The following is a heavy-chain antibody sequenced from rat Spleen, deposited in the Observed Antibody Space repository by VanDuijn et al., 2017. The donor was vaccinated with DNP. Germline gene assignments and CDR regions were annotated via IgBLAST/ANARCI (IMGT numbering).Heavy chain of an antibody. CDR1: GFTFNNYW. J-gene: IGHJ3*01. V-gene: IGHV5S13*01. CDR2: ITTGGGNT. CDR3: ANSESAGFVY. Sequence: EVQLVESGGGLVQPGRSLKLSCVASGFTFNNYWMTWVRQAPTKGLEWIASITTGGGNTYYRDSVKGRFTISRDNAKNTHYLQMDSLRSEDTATYYCANSESAGFVYWGQGTLVTVSS. D-gene: IGHD3-7*01.